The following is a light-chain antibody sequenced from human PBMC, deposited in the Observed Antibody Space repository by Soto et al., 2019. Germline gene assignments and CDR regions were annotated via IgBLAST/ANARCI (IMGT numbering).Light chain of an antibody. CDR1: SSDVGGYNY. CDR3: TSYTITSSLDV. CDR2: EVN. J-gene: IGLJ1*01. V-gene: IGLV2-14*01. Sequence: QSALTQPASVSGSPGQSITISCTGTSSDVGGYNYVSWYQQHPGKAPKLMIYEVNNRPSGVSNRFSGSKSGNTASLTISGRQAEDEADYYCTSYTITSSLDVFGTGTKLTVL.